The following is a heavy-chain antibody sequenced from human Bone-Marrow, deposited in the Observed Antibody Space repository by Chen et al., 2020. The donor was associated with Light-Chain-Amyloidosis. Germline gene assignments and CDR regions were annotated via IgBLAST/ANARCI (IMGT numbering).Heavy chain of an antibody. CDR3: ARDPVSWAVAGTGDAFDI. V-gene: IGHV3-30-3*01. D-gene: IGHD6-19*01. J-gene: IGHJ3*02. Sequence: QVQLVESGGGVVQPGRSLRLSCAASGFTFSSYAMHWVRQAPGKGLEWVAVISYDGSNKYYADSVKGRFTISRDNSKNTLYLQMNSLRAEDTAVYYCARDPVSWAVAGTGDAFDIWGQGTMVTVSS. CDR2: ISYDGSNK. CDR1: GFTFSSYA.